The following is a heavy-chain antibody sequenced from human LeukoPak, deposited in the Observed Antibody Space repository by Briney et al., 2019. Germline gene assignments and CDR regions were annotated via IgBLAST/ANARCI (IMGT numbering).Heavy chain of an antibody. CDR1: GGSFSAYF. V-gene: IGHV4-34*01. CDR3: ATRGDYSDTSGNSYDALDI. J-gene: IGHJ3*02. CDR2: VGHSGSA. Sequence: SETLSLTCAVTGGSFSAYFWRWIRQPPGKGLEWIGDVGHSGSADYNPSLKSRVTISADPSKSQFSLKLTSVTAADTAVYYCATRGDYSDTSGNSYDALDIWGHGTMVTVSS. D-gene: IGHD3-22*01.